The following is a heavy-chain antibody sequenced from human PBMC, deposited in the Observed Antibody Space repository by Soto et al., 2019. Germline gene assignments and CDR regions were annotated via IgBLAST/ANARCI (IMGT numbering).Heavy chain of an antibody. Sequence: EVLLVESGGGLVKPGGSLRLSCAASGFTFGSYSMVWVRQAPEKGLEWVSSIGGSSGHIYYADSLKGRFTISRDNAKNSLCLQMNSQRVEDTAVSYCARTNGAYSNYFDYWGQGTLVTVSS. D-gene: IGHD2-8*01. V-gene: IGHV3-21*02. CDR2: IGGSSGHI. CDR1: GFTFGSYS. J-gene: IGHJ4*02. CDR3: ARTNGAYSNYFDY.